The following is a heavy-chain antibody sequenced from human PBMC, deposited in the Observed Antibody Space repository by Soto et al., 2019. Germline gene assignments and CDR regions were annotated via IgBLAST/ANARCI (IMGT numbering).Heavy chain of an antibody. V-gene: IGHV1-8*01. CDR1: GYTFTSYD. Sequence: ASVKVSCKASGYTFTSYDINWVRQATGQGLEWMGWMNPNSGNTGYAQKFQGRVTMTRNTSISTAYMELSSLRSEDTAMYYCARERSAAGTGWFDPWGQGIQVTVSS. D-gene: IGHD6-13*01. J-gene: IGHJ5*02. CDR3: ARERSAAGTGWFDP. CDR2: MNPNSGNT.